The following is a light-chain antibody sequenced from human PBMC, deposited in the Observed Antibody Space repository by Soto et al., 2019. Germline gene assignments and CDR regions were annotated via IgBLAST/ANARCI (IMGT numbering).Light chain of an antibody. J-gene: IGKJ5*01. CDR3: QQANSFPIT. V-gene: IGKV1-12*01. CDR2: AAS. CDR1: QGISSW. Sequence: DIQMTQSPSSLSASVVDRVTITCRASQGISSWLAWYQKKPGKAPNLLIYAASSLQSGVPSRFSGSESGTDFTLTISSLQPEDCAIYFCQQANSFPITFGQGTRLEI.